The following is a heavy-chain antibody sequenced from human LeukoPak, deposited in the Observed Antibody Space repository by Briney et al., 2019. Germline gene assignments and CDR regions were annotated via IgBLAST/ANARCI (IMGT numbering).Heavy chain of an antibody. CDR2: IYSGST. Sequence: SETLSLTCTVPGDSISAYYWNWIRQSPGKGLEWIGYIYSGSTTYSPSLKSQVTISVDTSKNQFSLKLSSVTAADTAVYYCARRLRTFFDYWGQGTLVTVSS. CDR1: GDSISAYY. J-gene: IGHJ4*02. CDR3: ARRLRTFFDY. V-gene: IGHV4-4*09.